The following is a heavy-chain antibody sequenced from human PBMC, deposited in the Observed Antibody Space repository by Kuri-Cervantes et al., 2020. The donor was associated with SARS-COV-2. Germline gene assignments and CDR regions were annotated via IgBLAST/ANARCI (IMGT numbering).Heavy chain of an antibody. CDR3: ARDKYEFATYTYYMDV. D-gene: IGHD3-3*01. CDR1: GFTFDDYA. CDR2: ITSRDTI. J-gene: IGHJ6*03. Sequence: GGSLRLSCAASGFTFDDYAMHWARQAPGKGLEWVSYITSRDTIYYADSVKGRFTISRDNAKNSLYLQMNSLRAEDTAVYYCARDKYEFATYTYYMDVWGKGTTVTVSS. V-gene: IGHV3-69-1*02.